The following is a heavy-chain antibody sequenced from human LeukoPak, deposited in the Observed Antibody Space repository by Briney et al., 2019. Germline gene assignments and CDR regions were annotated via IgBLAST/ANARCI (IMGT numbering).Heavy chain of an antibody. J-gene: IGHJ6*02. Sequence: PGRSLRLSCAASGFTFSSYGMHWVRQAPGKGLEWVAVISYDGSNKYYADSVKGRFTISRDNSKNTLYLQMNSLRAEDTAVYYCAKRHHYYDSSGYYYYGMDVWGQGTTVTVSS. D-gene: IGHD3-22*01. CDR2: ISYDGSNK. CDR1: GFTFSSYG. CDR3: AKRHHYYDSSGYYYYGMDV. V-gene: IGHV3-30*18.